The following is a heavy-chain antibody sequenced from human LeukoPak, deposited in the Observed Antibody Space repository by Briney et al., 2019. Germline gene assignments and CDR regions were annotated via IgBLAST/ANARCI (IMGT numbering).Heavy chain of an antibody. CDR3: AKGRYSGTTYYFDY. J-gene: IGHJ4*02. Sequence: PGGSLRLSCAASGFTLSTYWMSWVRQVPGKGLEWVANIKKDGSETYYVDSVKGRFTISRDNAKNSLYLQMNSLRAEDTAIYHCAKGRYSGTTYYFDYWGQGTLVTVSS. CDR2: IKKDGSET. CDR1: GFTLSTYW. V-gene: IGHV3-7*03. D-gene: IGHD5-12*01.